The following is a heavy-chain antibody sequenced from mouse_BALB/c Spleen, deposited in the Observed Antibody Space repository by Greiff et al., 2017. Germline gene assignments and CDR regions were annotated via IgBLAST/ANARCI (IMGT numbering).Heavy chain of an antibody. J-gene: IGHJ2*01. CDR3: ARYGYDGDYFDY. Sequence: VQLQQSGAELVKPGASVKLSCTASGFNIKDPYMHWVKQRPEQGLEWIGRIDPANGNTKYDPKFQGKATITADTSSNTAYLQLSSLTSEDTAVYYCARYGYDGDYFDYWGQGTTLTVSS. D-gene: IGHD2-2*01. V-gene: IGHV14-3*02. CDR2: IDPANGNT. CDR1: GFNIKDPY.